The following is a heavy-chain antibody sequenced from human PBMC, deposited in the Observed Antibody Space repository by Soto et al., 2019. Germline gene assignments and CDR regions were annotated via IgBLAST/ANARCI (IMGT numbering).Heavy chain of an antibody. CDR3: GYDILTGYYSFGFDY. V-gene: IGHV3-23*01. CDR2: ISGSGGST. CDR1: GFTFSSYA. J-gene: IGHJ4*02. Sequence: GGSLRLSCAASGFTFSSYAMSWVRQAPGKGLEWVSAISGSGGSTYYADSVKGRFTISRDNSKNTLYLQMYSLRAEDTAVYYCGYDILTGYYSFGFDYWGQGTLVTVSS. D-gene: IGHD3-9*01.